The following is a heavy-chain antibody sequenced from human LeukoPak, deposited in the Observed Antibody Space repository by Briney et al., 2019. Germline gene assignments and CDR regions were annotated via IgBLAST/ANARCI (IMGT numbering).Heavy chain of an antibody. CDR2: IYYSGST. J-gene: IGHJ4*02. Sequence: SSETLPLTCTVSGGSISSSSYYWGWIRQPPGKGLEWIGSIYYSGSTYYNPSLKSRVTISVDTSKNQFSLKLSSVTAADTAVYYCARQSTRFLEWLLTPDYFDYWGQGTLVTVSS. CDR3: ARQSTRFLEWLLTPDYFDY. V-gene: IGHV4-39*01. D-gene: IGHD3-3*01. CDR1: GGSISSSSYY.